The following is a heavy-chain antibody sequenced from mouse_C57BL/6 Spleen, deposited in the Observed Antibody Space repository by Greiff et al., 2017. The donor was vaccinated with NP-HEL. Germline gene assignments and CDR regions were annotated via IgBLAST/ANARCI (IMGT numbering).Heavy chain of an antibody. CDR1: GYSITSGYY. D-gene: IGHD2-4*01. Sequence: EVQLQQSGPGLVKPSQSLSLTCSVTGYSITSGYYWNWIRQFPGNKLEWMGYISYDGSNNYNPSLKNRISITRDTSKNQFFLKLNSVTTEDTATYYCARGPYYDYFDYWGQGTTLTVSS. V-gene: IGHV3-6*01. CDR3: ARGPYYDYFDY. CDR2: ISYDGSN. J-gene: IGHJ2*01.